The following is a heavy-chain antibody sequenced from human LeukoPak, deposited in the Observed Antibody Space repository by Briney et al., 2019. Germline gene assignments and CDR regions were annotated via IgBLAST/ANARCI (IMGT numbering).Heavy chain of an antibody. V-gene: IGHV3-21*01. D-gene: IGHD2-15*01. Sequence: GGSLRLSCAASGFTFSSYSMNWVRQAPGKGLEWVSSISSSSSYIYYADSVKGRFTISRDNAKNSLYLQMNSLRAEDTAVYYCARSEPRYCSGGSCYSHFDYWGQGTLVTVSS. CDR3: ARSEPRYCSGGSCYSHFDY. CDR1: GFTFSSYS. CDR2: ISSSSSYI. J-gene: IGHJ4*02.